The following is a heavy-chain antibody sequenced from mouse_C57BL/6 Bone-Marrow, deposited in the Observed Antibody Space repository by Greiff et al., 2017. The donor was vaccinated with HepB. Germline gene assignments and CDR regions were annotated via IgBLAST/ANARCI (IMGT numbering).Heavy chain of an antibody. V-gene: IGHV1-55*01. CDR1: GYTFTSYW. CDR2: IYPGSGST. J-gene: IGHJ2*01. CDR3: ARFIVTTVVAPLDY. Sequence: QVQLQQPGAELVKPGASVKVSCKASGYTFTSYWITWVKQRPGQGLEWIGDIYPGSGSTNYNEKFKSKATLTVDTSSSTAYMQLSSLTSEDSAVYYCARFIVTTVVAPLDYWGQGTTLTVSS. D-gene: IGHD1-1*01.